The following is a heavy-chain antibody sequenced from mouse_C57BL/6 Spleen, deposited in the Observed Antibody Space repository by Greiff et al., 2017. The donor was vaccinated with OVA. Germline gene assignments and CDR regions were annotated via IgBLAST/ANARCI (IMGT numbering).Heavy chain of an antibody. D-gene: IGHD3-2*02. V-gene: IGHV5-16*01. Sequence: VKLVESEGGLVQPGSSMKLSCTASGFTFSDYYMAWVRQVPEKGLEWVANINYDGSSTYYLDSLKSRFIISRDNAKNILYLQMSSLKSEDTATYYCAREGTAQATYAMDYWGQGTSVTVSS. CDR2: INYDGSST. CDR3: AREGTAQATYAMDY. J-gene: IGHJ4*01. CDR1: GFTFSDYY.